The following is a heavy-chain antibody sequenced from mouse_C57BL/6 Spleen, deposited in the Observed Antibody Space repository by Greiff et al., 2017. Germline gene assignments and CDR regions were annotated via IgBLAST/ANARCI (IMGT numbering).Heavy chain of an antibody. CDR2: IYPGSGST. Sequence: QVQLQQSGAELVKPGASVKMSCKASGYTFTSYWITWVKQRPGQGLEWIGEIYPGSGSTNYNEKFKSKATLTVDTSSSTAYVQLSSLTSEDSAVXYCARHRSYAMDYWGQGTSVTVSS. J-gene: IGHJ4*01. CDR1: GYTFTSYW. CDR3: ARHRSYAMDY. V-gene: IGHV1-55*01.